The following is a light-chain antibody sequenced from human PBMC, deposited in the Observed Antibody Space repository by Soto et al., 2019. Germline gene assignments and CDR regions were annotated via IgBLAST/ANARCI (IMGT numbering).Light chain of an antibody. CDR2: GND. CDR1: SANIGSNA. Sequence: QSALTQPPSASGTPGQRVTISCSGSSANIGSNAVSWYQQLPGTAPKLLIYGNDQRPSGVPARLSGSKSGTSASLAIWGLQSEDEADYYCQSYDSSLSGYVFGTGTKLTVL. J-gene: IGLJ1*01. CDR3: QSYDSSLSGYV. V-gene: IGLV1-44*01.